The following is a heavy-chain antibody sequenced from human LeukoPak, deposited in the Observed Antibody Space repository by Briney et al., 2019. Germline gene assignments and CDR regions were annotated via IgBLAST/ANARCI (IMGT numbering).Heavy chain of an antibody. Sequence: SETLSLTCTVSGGSIGSNYWTWIRQPPGKGLEYIGYIYYTGGTNYNPPLKSRVTISVDTSKNQFSLKLTSVTAADTAVYFCAKYGNSGWVIDNWGQGTLVTVSS. CDR2: IYYTGGT. V-gene: IGHV4-59*08. CDR3: AKYGNSGWVIDN. D-gene: IGHD6-19*01. J-gene: IGHJ4*02. CDR1: GGSIGSNY.